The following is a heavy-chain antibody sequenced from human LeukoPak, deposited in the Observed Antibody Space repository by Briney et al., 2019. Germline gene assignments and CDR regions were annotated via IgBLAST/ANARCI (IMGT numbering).Heavy chain of an antibody. CDR2: ISSSGSTI. V-gene: IGHV3-11*04. J-gene: IGHJ4*02. Sequence: GGSLRLSCAASGFTFSDYYMSWIRQAPGKGLEWVSYISSSGSTIYYADSVKGRFTISRDNAKNSLYLQMNSLRAEDTAVYYCASQNPAWSSPFDYWGQGTLVTVSS. D-gene: IGHD1-26*01. CDR3: ASQNPAWSSPFDY. CDR1: GFTFSDYY.